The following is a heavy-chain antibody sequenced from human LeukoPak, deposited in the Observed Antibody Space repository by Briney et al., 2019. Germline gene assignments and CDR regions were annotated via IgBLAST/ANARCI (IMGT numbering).Heavy chain of an antibody. V-gene: IGHV5-51*01. Sequence: GESLKISCKGFGYSFHNFWIAWVRQMPGKGLGWMGIIFPDDSDTRYSPSFQGQVTFSADKSISTAYLQWSSLQASDTAMYYCVRLMGIVVMKPTTPSYTRFEPWGQGTLVTVSS. CDR2: IFPDDSDT. D-gene: IGHD3-16*02. CDR1: GYSFHNFW. J-gene: IGHJ5*02. CDR3: VRLMGIVVMKPTTPSYTRFEP.